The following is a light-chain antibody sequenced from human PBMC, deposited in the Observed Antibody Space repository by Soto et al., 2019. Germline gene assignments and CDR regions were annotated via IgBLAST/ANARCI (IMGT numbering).Light chain of an antibody. CDR1: SRDVGGYNY. Sequence: QSALTQPPSASGSPGQSVTISCTGTSRDVGGYNYVSWYQQHPGKAPKLMIYEVTKRPSGVPDRFSGSKSGNTASLTVSGLQDEDEDDYYSSSYAGSNNFVVFGGGTKLTVL. V-gene: IGLV2-8*01. J-gene: IGLJ2*01. CDR2: EVT. CDR3: SSYAGSNNFVV.